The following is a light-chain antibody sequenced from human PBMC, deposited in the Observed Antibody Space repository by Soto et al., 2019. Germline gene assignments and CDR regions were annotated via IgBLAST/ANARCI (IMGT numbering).Light chain of an antibody. CDR1: QSVSSSY. Sequence: EIVLTQSPGTLSLSPGERATLSCRASQSVSSSYLAWYQQKPGQAPRLLIYGASSRATGIPDRFSGSGSGTDFTLTISSLEPEDFAVYYCQQRSHWPRTFGQGTKVDIK. J-gene: IGKJ1*01. V-gene: IGKV3D-20*02. CDR2: GAS. CDR3: QQRSHWPRT.